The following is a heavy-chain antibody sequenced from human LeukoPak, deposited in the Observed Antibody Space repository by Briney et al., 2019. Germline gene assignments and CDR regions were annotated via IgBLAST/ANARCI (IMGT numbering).Heavy chain of an antibody. CDR3: ARRAGVPAAMRFDY. CDR1: GFTFDDYG. Sequence: GGSLRLSCAASGFTFDDYGMSWVRQAPGEGLEWVSGINWNGGSTGYADSVKGRFTISRDNAKNSLYLQMNSLRAEDTALYYCARRAGVPAAMRFDYWGQGTLVTVSS. CDR2: INWNGGST. D-gene: IGHD2-2*01. J-gene: IGHJ4*02. V-gene: IGHV3-20*04.